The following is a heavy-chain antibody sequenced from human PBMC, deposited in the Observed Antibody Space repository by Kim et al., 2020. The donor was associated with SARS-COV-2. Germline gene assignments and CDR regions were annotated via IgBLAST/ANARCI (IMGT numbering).Heavy chain of an antibody. V-gene: IGHV4-59*01. Sequence: SETLSLTCTVTGGSISSYYWSWIRQPPGKGLEWIGYIYYTGGTNYNPSLKTRVSISVDTSKNQFSLSLRSVTAADTAVYYCARNYGSGSYYYYYYWGQGT. J-gene: IGHJ4*02. CDR3: ARNYGSGSYYYYYY. CDR1: GGSISSYY. D-gene: IGHD3-10*01. CDR2: IYYTGGT.